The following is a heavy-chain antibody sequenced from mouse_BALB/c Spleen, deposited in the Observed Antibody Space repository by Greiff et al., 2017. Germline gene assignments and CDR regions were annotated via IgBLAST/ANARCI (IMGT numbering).Heavy chain of an antibody. J-gene: IGHJ2*01. CDR1: GFSLSRYS. Sequence: VKLVESGPGLVAPSQSLSITCTVSGFSLSRYSVHWVRQSPGKGLEWLGVIWSGGSTDYNAAFISRLSISKDNSKSQVFFKMNSLQANDTAIYYCARNRRYDYFDYWGQGTTLTVSS. CDR2: IWSGGST. D-gene: IGHD2-14*01. V-gene: IGHV2-2*02. CDR3: ARNRRYDYFDY.